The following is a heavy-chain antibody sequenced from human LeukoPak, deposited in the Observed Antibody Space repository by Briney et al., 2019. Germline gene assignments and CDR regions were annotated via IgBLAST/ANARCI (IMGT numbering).Heavy chain of an antibody. Sequence: GRSLRLSCATSGFTFRNFGMHWVRQAPGKGLEWVAIIYYDGTNEGYAESVKGRFTISRDNSKNTLYLQMNSLRAEDTAVYYCAKDGSLYYDFWSGLDYWGQGTLVTVSS. D-gene: IGHD3-3*01. CDR2: IYYDGTNE. CDR1: GFTFRNFG. V-gene: IGHV3-30*18. J-gene: IGHJ4*02. CDR3: AKDGSLYYDFWSGLDY.